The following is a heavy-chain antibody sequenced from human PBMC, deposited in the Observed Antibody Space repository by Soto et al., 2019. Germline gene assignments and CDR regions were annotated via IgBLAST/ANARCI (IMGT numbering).Heavy chain of an antibody. Sequence: QITLKESGPTLVKPTQALTLTCTFSGFSLTTAGAGVSWFRQPPGKGLEWLALIYWNDDTRNSPSLKSRLTITKDTSKNQVVLRMTNMDPVDTATYYCAQRGYGNYPRDNWFDPWGQGILVIVSS. J-gene: IGHJ5*02. V-gene: IGHV2-5*01. CDR1: GFSLTTAGAG. D-gene: IGHD4-17*01. CDR2: IYWNDDT. CDR3: AQRGYGNYPRDNWFDP.